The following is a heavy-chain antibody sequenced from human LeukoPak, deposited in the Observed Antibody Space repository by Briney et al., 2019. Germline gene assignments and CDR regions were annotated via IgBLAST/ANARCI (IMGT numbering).Heavy chain of an antibody. J-gene: IGHJ4*02. V-gene: IGHV1-18*01. CDR2: ISAYNGNT. Sequence: ASVKVSCKASGYTFTSYVISWVRQAPGQGLERMGWISAYNGNTNYAQKLQGRVTMTTDTSTSTAYMELRSLRSDDTAVYYCARVGDIYDSSGYYFDYWGQGTLVTVSS. CDR3: ARVGDIYDSSGYYFDY. CDR1: GYTFTSYV. D-gene: IGHD3-22*01.